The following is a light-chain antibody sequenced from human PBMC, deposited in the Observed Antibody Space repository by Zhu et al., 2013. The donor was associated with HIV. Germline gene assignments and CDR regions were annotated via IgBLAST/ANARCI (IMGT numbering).Light chain of an antibody. Sequence: DIQMTQSPSTLSASVGDRVTITCRASQNINSWLAWYQKKPGKAPKFLIYDASSLESGVPSRFSGSGSGTEFNLTIRGLQPDDFATYFCQQXNNNVYTFGQGTTVEI. CDR3: QQXNNNVYT. CDR1: QNINSW. J-gene: IGKJ2*01. CDR2: DAS. V-gene: IGKV1-5*01.